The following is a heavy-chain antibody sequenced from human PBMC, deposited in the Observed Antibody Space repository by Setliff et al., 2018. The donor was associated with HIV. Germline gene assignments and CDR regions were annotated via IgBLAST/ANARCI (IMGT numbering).Heavy chain of an antibody. Sequence: PSETLSLTCTVSGGSFIGRSFQSTWLRQTPGKGLEWIADIAYRQNTMYTNHNPSPESRVIVSEDPSRDQFFLKLNSVAADDTAIYYCARGASFDYWGQGLLVTVSS. CDR1: GGSFIGRSFQ. CDR3: ARGASFDY. CDR2: IAYRQNTMYT. V-gene: IGHV4-39*07. J-gene: IGHJ4*02.